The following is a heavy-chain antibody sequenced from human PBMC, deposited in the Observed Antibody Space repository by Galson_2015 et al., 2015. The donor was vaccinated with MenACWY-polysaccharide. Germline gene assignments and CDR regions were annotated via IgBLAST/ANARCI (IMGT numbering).Heavy chain of an antibody. Sequence: SLRLSCAASALTSSSYWMSWVRQAPGKGLEWVANINLDGRDKYYVDSVRGRFTISRDNARNSLYLQMNSLRVEDTAVYYCARQRGYSYGYNDYWGQGVQVSVSS. CDR1: ALTSSSYW. CDR3: ARQRGYSYGYNDY. J-gene: IGHJ4*02. CDR2: INLDGRDK. V-gene: IGHV3-7*01. D-gene: IGHD5-18*01.